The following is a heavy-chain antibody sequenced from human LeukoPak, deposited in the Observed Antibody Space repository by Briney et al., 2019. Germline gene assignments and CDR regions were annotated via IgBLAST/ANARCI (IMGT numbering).Heavy chain of an antibody. J-gene: IGHJ3*02. CDR2: INGYNGNT. CDR1: GYTFTGYY. D-gene: IGHD3-10*01. Sequence: GASVKVSCKASGYTFTGYYMHWVRQAPGQGLEWMGWINGYNGNTNYAQKFQGRVTMTTDTSTNTAYMELRSLRSDDTAVYYCARDELCGSGPPSWEAFNIWGQGTMVTVSS. V-gene: IGHV1-18*04. CDR3: ARDELCGSGPPSWEAFNI.